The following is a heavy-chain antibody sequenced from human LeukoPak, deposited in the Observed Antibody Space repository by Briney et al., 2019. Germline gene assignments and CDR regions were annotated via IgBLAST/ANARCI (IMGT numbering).Heavy chain of an antibody. CDR1: GVTFDDYG. D-gene: IGHD1-26*01. CDR2: INWNGGST. Sequence: GGSLRHSCAASGVTFDDYGTSWVRQAPGKGLEWVSGINWNGGSTGYADSVKGRFTISRDNAKNSLYLQMNSLRAEDTALYYCARDYFGSPSALDYWGQGTLVTVSS. CDR3: ARDYFGSPSALDY. V-gene: IGHV3-20*04. J-gene: IGHJ4*02.